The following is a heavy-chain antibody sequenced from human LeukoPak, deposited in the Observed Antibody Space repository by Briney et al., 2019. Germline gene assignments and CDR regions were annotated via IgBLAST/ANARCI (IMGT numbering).Heavy chain of an antibody. J-gene: IGHJ4*02. CDR3: ARVFDYVWGSYRPDY. D-gene: IGHD3-16*02. CDR1: GYTFTGYY. V-gene: IGHV1-2*02. CDR2: INPSSGGT. Sequence: ASVKVSCKASGYTFTGYYMHWVRQAPGQGLEWMGWINPSSGGTNYAQKFQGRVTMTRDTSISTAYMELSRLRSDDTAVYYCARVFDYVWGSYRPDYWGQGTLVTVSS.